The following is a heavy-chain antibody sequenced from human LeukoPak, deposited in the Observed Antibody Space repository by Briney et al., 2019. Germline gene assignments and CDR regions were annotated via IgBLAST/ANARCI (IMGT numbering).Heavy chain of an antibody. V-gene: IGHV4-59*08. D-gene: IGHD3-16*01. CDR2: IYYSGSS. Sequence: SETLSLTCTVSGASLSRYYWSWIRQPPGKGLEWIGYIYYSGSSTYSPSLQSRVTISVDTSKNQFSLRLSSVTAADTAVYYCARHAHWGTGLVPYWGQGTLVTVSS. CDR1: GASLSRYY. CDR3: ARHAHWGTGLVPY. J-gene: IGHJ4*02.